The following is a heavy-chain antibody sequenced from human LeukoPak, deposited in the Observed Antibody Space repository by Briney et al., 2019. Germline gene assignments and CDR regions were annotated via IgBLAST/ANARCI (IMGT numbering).Heavy chain of an antibody. V-gene: IGHV1-2*02. Sequence: ASVKVSCKASGYTFTGYYMHWVRQAPGQGLEWMGWINPNSGGTNYAQKFEGRVTMTRDTSISTAYMELSRLRSDDTAVYYCARAGDCGGDCPIDYWGQGTLVTVSS. J-gene: IGHJ4*02. CDR1: GYTFTGYY. CDR2: INPNSGGT. D-gene: IGHD2-21*01. CDR3: ARAGDCGGDCPIDY.